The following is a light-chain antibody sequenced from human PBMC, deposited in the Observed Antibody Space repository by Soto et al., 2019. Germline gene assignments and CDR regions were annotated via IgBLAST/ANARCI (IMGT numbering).Light chain of an antibody. J-gene: IGKJ5*01. CDR3: QQYESYPVT. CDR2: KAS. Sequence: DIQMTQSPSTLSASVGDRVTITCRASQSISTSLAWYQQKPGKAPNLLIYKASSLESGVPSRFSGSGSGTEFTLIISSLQPDDFATYYCQQYESYPVTFGQGTRLEIK. CDR1: QSISTS. V-gene: IGKV1-5*03.